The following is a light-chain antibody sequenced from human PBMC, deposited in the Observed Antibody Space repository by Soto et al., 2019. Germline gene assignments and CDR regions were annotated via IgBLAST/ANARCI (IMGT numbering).Light chain of an antibody. CDR2: EVS. V-gene: IGLV2-14*01. CDR3: SSYTSRSTLDYV. Sequence: QSVLTQPASVSGSPGQSITISCTGTSSDVGGYNYVSWHQQHPGKAPKLMIYEVSHRPSGVSNRFSGSKSGNTASLTISGLQAEDEADYYCSSYTSRSTLDYVFGSGTKVTVL. CDR1: SSDVGGYNY. J-gene: IGLJ1*01.